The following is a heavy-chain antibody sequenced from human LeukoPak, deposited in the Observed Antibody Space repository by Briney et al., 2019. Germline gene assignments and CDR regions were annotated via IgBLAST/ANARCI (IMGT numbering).Heavy chain of an antibody. CDR1: GFTFSTYV. D-gene: IGHD6-19*01. V-gene: IGHV3-23*01. CDR2: ITTTGTT. CDR3: TRSGPGCGWSRCYLDF. J-gene: IGHJ4*02. Sequence: PGGSLRLSCAASGFTFSTYVMTWVRQAPGKGLEWVSTITTTGTTSYADSVKGRFTISRDNSKNTVYLQMNSLRAEDTALYFCTRSGPGCGWSRCYLDFWGQGILVTVSS.